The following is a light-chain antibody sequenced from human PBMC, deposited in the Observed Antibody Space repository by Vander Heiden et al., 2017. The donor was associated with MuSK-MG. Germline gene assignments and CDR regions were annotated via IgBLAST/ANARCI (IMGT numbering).Light chain of an antibody. Sequence: IQMTQSPSSLSASVGDRVTITCRASQSVSSFLNWYQQKPGKAPNLLIYAASTLQSGVPSRFSGSGSGTDVHLTINRLQPEDFAIYYCQQSYTVPWTFGQGTKVGI. CDR3: QQSYTVPWT. J-gene: IGKJ1*01. CDR2: AAS. CDR1: QSVSSF. V-gene: IGKV1-39*01.